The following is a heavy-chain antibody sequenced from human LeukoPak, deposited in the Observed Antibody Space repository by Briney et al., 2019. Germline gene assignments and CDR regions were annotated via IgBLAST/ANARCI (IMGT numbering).Heavy chain of an antibody. J-gene: IGHJ4*02. D-gene: IGHD3-16*01. Sequence: GGSLRLSCAASGFTFSSYAMSWVRQAPGKGLEWVSAISGSGGSTYYADSVKGRFTISRDNAENSLYLQMNSLRIEDTAIYYCATDIRAVGDSRYFDYWGQGALVTVSS. CDR2: ISGSGGST. CDR3: ATDIRAVGDSRYFDY. V-gene: IGHV3-23*01. CDR1: GFTFSSYA.